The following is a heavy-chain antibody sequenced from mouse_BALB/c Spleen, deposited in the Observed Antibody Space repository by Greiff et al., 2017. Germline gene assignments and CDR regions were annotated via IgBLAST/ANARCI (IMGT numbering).Heavy chain of an antibody. V-gene: IGHV1-18*01. D-gene: IGHD2-1*01. CDR3: ASHGNYEDAMDY. Sequence: VHVKQSGPELVKPGASVKISCKTSGYTFTEYTMHWVKQSHGKSLEWIGGINPNNGGTSYNQKFKGKATLTVDKSSSTAYMELRSLTSEDSAVYYCASHGNYEDAMDYWGQGTSVTVSS. J-gene: IGHJ4*01. CDR2: INPNNGGT. CDR1: GYTFTEYT.